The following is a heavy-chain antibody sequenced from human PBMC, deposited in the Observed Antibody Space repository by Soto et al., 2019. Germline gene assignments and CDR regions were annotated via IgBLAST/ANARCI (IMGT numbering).Heavy chain of an antibody. CDR2: ISYDGSNK. V-gene: IGHV3-30-3*01. CDR1: GFTFSSYA. Sequence: GGSLRLSCAASGFTFSSYAMHWVRQAPGKGLEWVAVISYDGSNKYYADSVKGRFTISRDNSKNTLYLQMNSLRAEDTAVYYCARDITVTMIVVVPDAFDIWGQGTMVTVSS. D-gene: IGHD3-22*01. CDR3: ARDITVTMIVVVPDAFDI. J-gene: IGHJ3*02.